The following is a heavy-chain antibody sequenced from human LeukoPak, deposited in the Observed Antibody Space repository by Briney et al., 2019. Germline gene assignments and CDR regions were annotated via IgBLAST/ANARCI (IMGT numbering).Heavy chain of an antibody. Sequence: GGSLRLSCAASGFTFSSYSMNWVRQAPGKGLEWVSSISSSSSYIYYADSVKGRFTIPRDNAKNSLYLQMNSLRAEDTAVYYCAGASYYYDSSGYCPFDYWGQGTLVTVSS. D-gene: IGHD3-22*01. CDR1: GFTFSSYS. CDR2: ISSSSSYI. V-gene: IGHV3-21*01. CDR3: AGASYYYDSSGYCPFDY. J-gene: IGHJ4*02.